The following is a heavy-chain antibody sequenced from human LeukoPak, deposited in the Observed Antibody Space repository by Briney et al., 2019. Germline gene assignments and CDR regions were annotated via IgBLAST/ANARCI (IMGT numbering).Heavy chain of an antibody. J-gene: IGHJ3*02. Sequence: ASVKVSCKASGYTFTSYGISWVRQAPGQGLEWMGWISAYNGNTNYAQKLQGRVAMTTDTSTSTAYMELRSLRSDDTAVYYCARDGHRRYHYDSSGREDAFDIWGQGTMVTVSS. CDR3: ARDGHRRYHYDSSGREDAFDI. D-gene: IGHD3-22*01. V-gene: IGHV1-18*01. CDR1: GYTFTSYG. CDR2: ISAYNGNT.